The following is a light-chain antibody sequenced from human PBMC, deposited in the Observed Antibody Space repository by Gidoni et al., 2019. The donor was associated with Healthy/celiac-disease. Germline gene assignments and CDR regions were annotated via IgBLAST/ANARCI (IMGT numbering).Light chain of an antibody. Sequence: IQLTNSPSFLSASVGDKVTITCRASQGISSYLAWYQQKPVKGPKLMIYAASTLQSGVPSRFSGSGAGTEFTLTISSLQPEDVATYYCQQLNSYPPRFGGGTKVEIK. CDR2: AAS. V-gene: IGKV1-9*01. CDR1: QGISSY. J-gene: IGKJ4*01. CDR3: QQLNSYPPR.